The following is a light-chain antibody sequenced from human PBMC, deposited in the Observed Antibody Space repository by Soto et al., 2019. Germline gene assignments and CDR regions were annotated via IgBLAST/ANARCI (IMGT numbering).Light chain of an antibody. CDR3: QQYGSSPPIT. CDR1: QSVSSY. Sequence: EIGFTQSPATLSLSPGERATLSCRASQSVSSYLAWYQQKPGQAPRLLIDGASSRATGIPDRFSGSGSGTDFTLTISRLEPEDFAVYYCQQYGSSPPITFGQGTRLEIK. J-gene: IGKJ5*01. CDR2: GAS. V-gene: IGKV3-20*01.